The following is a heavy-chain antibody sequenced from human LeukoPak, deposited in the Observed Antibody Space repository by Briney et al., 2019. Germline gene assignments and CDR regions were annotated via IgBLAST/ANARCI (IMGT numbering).Heavy chain of an antibody. Sequence: GRSLRLSCAASGFTFSNYDMHWVRQAPGKGLEWVAVISYDGSNKNYADSVKGRFTISRDNSKNTLYLQMNSLRAEDTAVYYCVRDRDWGFDYWGQGTLVTVSS. CDR1: GFTFSNYD. V-gene: IGHV3-30*03. CDR2: ISYDGSNK. D-gene: IGHD3/OR15-3a*01. J-gene: IGHJ4*02. CDR3: VRDRDWGFDY.